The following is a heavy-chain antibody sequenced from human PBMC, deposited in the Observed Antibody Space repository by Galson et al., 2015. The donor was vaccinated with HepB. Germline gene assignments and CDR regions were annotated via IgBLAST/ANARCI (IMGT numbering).Heavy chain of an antibody. CDR2: IGNNGRTI. D-gene: IGHD6-19*01. V-gene: IGHV3-11*01. Sequence: SLRLSCAASGFTFSDYYMIWVRQAPGKGQEWVSYIGNNGRTIYYADSVKGRFTISRDNAKNSLYLQMNSLRAEDTALYYCARGQWLDRKYFQPWGQGTLVTVSS. J-gene: IGHJ1*01. CDR1: GFTFSDYY. CDR3: ARGQWLDRKYFQP.